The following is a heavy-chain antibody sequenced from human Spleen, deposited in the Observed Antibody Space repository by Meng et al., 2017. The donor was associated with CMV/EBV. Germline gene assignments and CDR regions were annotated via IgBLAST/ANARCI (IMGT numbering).Heavy chain of an antibody. CDR1: GHRFADHY. CDR3: ARGDSNLDY. Sequence: VSCKTSGHRFADHYVHWVRQAPGQGLEWMGRINPNSGGTDYAQKFQGRVSVTRDTSITTAYMELGRLQSDDTAVFYCARGDSNLDYWGQGTLVTVSS. CDR2: INPNSGGT. D-gene: IGHD3-22*01. J-gene: IGHJ4*02. V-gene: IGHV1-2*06.